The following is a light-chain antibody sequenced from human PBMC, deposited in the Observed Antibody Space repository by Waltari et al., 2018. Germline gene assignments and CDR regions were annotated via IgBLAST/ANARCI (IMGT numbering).Light chain of an antibody. CDR2: GAS. J-gene: IGKJ1*01. Sequence: EIVMTQSPATLSVCPGERAPLSCRASQSIRSNLAWYQHKPGQAPRLLIYGASTRATGIPARFSGSGSGTEFTLTISSLQSEDFAVYFCQQYDNWLGTFGQGTKVEIK. CDR3: QQYDNWLGT. V-gene: IGKV3-15*01. CDR1: QSIRSN.